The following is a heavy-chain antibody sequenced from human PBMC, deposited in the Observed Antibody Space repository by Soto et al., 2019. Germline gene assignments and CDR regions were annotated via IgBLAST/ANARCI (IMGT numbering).Heavy chain of an antibody. CDR2: ISTYDDKT. CDR1: GYSFRTHG. Sequence: QVQLVQSGAEVKTPGASVKVSCRASGYSFRTHGISWVRQAPGQGLEWMGWISTYDDKTNFPQKFQGRITMTTDTSTSRADMELRRLRSDDTAVYFCARDLGYCNSSGCCRNGIDPRGKGTLVTVYS. V-gene: IGHV1-18*01. D-gene: IGHD2-15*01. J-gene: IGHJ5*02. CDR3: ARDLGYCNSSGCCRNGIDP.